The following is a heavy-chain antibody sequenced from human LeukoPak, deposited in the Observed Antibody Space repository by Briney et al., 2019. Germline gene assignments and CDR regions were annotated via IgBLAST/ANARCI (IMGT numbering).Heavy chain of an antibody. CDR1: GGSISSSSYY. J-gene: IGHJ5*02. D-gene: IGHD1-1*01. CDR2: IYYTGST. V-gene: IGHV4-39*01. CDR3: ARLEGGYSWIDP. Sequence: SETLSLTCTVSGGSISSSSYYWGRIRQPPGKGLEWIVTIYYTGSTYDNPSLKSRVTISVDTSRNQFSLKLSSVTAADTAVYYCARLEGGYSWIDPWGQGTLVTVSS.